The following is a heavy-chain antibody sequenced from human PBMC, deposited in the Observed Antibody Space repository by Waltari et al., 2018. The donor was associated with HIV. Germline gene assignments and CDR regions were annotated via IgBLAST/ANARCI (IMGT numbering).Heavy chain of an antibody. CDR1: GFTVSSTY. D-gene: IGHD1-1*01. V-gene: IGHV3-53*02. CDR2: IYNGGSK. CDR3: ARDRLEPSTGYYYMDV. J-gene: IGHJ6*03. Sequence: EVQLVETGGGLIQPGGSLRLSCAASGFTVSSTYMSWVRQAPGKGLEWVSVIYNGGSKYYADSVKGRFTISRDNSKNTLYLQMNSLRVEDTAVYYCARDRLEPSTGYYYMDVWGKGTTVTVSS.